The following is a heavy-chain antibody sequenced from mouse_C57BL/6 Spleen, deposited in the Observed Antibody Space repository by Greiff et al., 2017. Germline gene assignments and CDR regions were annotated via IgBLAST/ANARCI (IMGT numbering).Heavy chain of an antibody. CDR2: ISSGSSTI. V-gene: IGHV5-17*01. J-gene: IGHJ1*03. D-gene: IGHD1-1*01. Sequence: EVKVVESGGGLVKPGGSLKLSCAASGFTFSDYGMHWVRQAPEKGLEWVAYISSGSSTIYYTDTVKGRFTISRDNAKNTLFLQMTSLRSEDTAMYYCARPPSTVVATRYFDVWGTGTTVTVSS. CDR1: GFTFSDYG. CDR3: ARPPSTVVATRYFDV.